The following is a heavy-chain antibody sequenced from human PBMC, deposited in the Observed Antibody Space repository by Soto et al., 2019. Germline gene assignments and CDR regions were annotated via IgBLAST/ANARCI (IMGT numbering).Heavy chain of an antibody. CDR1: GFTFSSYE. J-gene: IGHJ6*02. CDR3: ARDRYYYGMDV. Sequence: GGSLRLSCAASGFTFSSYEMNWVRQAPGKGLEWVSYISSSGSTIYYADSVKGRFTISRDNAKNSLYLQMNSLRAEDTAVYYCARDRYYYGMDVCGQGTTVTVSS. V-gene: IGHV3-48*03. CDR2: ISSSGSTI.